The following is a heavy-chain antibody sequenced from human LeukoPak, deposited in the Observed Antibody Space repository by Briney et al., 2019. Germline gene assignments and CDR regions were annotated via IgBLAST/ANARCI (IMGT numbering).Heavy chain of an antibody. J-gene: IGHJ3*02. V-gene: IGHV4-39*07. Sequence: KSSETLSLTCTVSGGSISSSSYYWGWIRQPPGKGLEWVGSIYYSGSTYYNPSLKSRVTISVDTSKNQFSLKLSSVTAADTAVYYCAKELRELRGDDAFDTWGQGTMVTVSS. CDR1: GGSISSSSYY. D-gene: IGHD1-26*01. CDR3: AKELRELRGDDAFDT. CDR2: IYYSGST.